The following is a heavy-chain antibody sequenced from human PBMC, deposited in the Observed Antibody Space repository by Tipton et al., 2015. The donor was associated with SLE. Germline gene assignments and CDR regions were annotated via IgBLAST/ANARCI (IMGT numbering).Heavy chain of an antibody. D-gene: IGHD3-10*02. CDR2: IYYSGTT. J-gene: IGHJ3*02. V-gene: IGHV4-28*01. CDR3: ASVRGAFDI. Sequence: TLSLTCGVSGFSISSGYYWGRIRQPPGKGLEWIGYIYYSGTTNYNPSLKSRLTMSVDTSKNQVSLNLNSVTAADTAVYYCASVRGAFDIWGQGTMVTVSS. CDR1: GFSISSGYY.